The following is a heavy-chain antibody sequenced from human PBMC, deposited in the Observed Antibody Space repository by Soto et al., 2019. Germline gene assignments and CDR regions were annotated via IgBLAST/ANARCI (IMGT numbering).Heavy chain of an antibody. CDR2: IYWDDDK. Sequence: SGPTLVQPTQTLTLTCTFSGFSLSTSGVGVGWIRQPPGKALEWLALIYWDDDKRYSPSLKSRLTITKDTSKNQVVLTMTNMDPVDTATYYCAHIVRKRITILRNYYYYMDVWGKGTTVTVSS. J-gene: IGHJ6*03. CDR3: AHIVRKRITILRNYYYYMDV. V-gene: IGHV2-5*02. CDR1: GFSLSTSGVG. D-gene: IGHD3-9*01.